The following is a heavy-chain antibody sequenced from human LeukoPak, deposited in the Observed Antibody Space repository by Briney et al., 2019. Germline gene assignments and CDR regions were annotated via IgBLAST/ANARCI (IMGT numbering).Heavy chain of an antibody. V-gene: IGHV4-4*09. J-gene: IGHJ4*02. D-gene: IGHD5-24*01. CDR2: IYTSGST. CDR3: ARGIEMATIWDY. Sequence: SETLSLTCTVSGGSISSYYWSWIRQPPGKGLEWIGYIYTSGSTNYNPSLKSRVTISVDTSKNQFSLTLSSVTAADTAVYYCARGIEMATIWDYWGQGTLVTVSS. CDR1: GGSISSYY.